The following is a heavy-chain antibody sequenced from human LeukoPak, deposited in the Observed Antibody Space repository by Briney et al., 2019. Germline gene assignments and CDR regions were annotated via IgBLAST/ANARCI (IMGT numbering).Heavy chain of an antibody. D-gene: IGHD2-2*01. J-gene: IGHJ4*02. CDR2: ISSSSSYT. Sequence: GGSLGLSCAASGFTFSDYYMSWIRQAPGKGLEWVSYISSSSSYTNYADSVKGRFTISRDNAKNSLYLQMNSLRAEDTAVYYCARDRCSSTSCSHPFDYWGQGTLVTVSS. CDR3: ARDRCSSTSCSHPFDY. V-gene: IGHV3-11*06. CDR1: GFTFSDYY.